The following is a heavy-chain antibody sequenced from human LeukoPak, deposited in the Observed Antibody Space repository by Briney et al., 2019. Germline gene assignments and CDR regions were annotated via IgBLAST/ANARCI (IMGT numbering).Heavy chain of an antibody. CDR1: GGSFSGNY. CDR2: VNHIGST. J-gene: IGHJ4*02. V-gene: IGHV4-34*01. D-gene: IGHD5-24*01. Sequence: SETLSLTCALYGGSFSGNYWSGIRQPQGKGLEWIGEVNHIGSTNYSPSLKSRVTISVDTSKNQFSLKLTSVTAADTAVYYCAGPKAGYNGYFDYWGQGTLVTVSS. CDR3: AGPKAGYNGYFDY.